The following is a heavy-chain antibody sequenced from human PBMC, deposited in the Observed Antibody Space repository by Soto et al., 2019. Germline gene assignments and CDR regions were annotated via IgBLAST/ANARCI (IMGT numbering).Heavy chain of an antibody. CDR3: ARDGRGAPYSTYYGSGSDYDY. J-gene: IGHJ4*02. Sequence: ASVKVSCKASGYTFTSYAMHWVRQAPGQRLEWMGWINAGNGNTKYSQKFQGRVTITRDTSASTAYMELSSLRSEDTAVYYCARDGRGAPYSTYYGSGSDYDYWGQGTLVTVSS. CDR2: INAGNGNT. D-gene: IGHD3-10*01. CDR1: GYTFTSYA. V-gene: IGHV1-3*01.